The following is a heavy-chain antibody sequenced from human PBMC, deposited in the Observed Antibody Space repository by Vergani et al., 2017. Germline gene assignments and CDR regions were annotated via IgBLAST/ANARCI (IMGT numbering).Heavy chain of an antibody. V-gene: IGHV3-23*01. J-gene: IGHJ6*04. D-gene: IGHD5-12*01. CDR1: GFTFNHYA. CDR2: ISGSGGST. Sequence: EVQLLESGGDLVQPGGSLRLSCAASGFTFNHYAMNWVRQAPGKGLEWVSGISGSGGSTYYAGSVKGRFTISRDSSKNTLYLQMNSLSAGDTAVYYCAKANPRNSGYDYLYYYHAMDVWGKGTRVTVS. CDR3: AKANPRNSGYDYLYYYHAMDV.